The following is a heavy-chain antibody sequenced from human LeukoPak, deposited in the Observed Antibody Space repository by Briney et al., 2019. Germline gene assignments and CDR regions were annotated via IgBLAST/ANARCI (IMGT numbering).Heavy chain of an antibody. CDR2: ISGSGGST. CDR1: GFTFSSYA. D-gene: IGHD1-26*01. V-gene: IGHV3-23*01. Sequence: GGSLRLSCAASGFTFSSYAMSWVRQAPGKGLEWVSAISGSGGSTYYADSVKGRFTISRDNSKNTLYLQMNSLRAEDTAVYYCAKDGELLRDEPSFQHWGQGTLVTVSS. J-gene: IGHJ1*01. CDR3: AKDGELLRDEPSFQH.